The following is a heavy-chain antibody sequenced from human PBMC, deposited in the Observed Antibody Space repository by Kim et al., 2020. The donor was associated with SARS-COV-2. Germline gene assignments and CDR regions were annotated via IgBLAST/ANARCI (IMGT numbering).Heavy chain of an antibody. CDR3: ARDWNWGIDV. D-gene: IGHD7-27*01. CDR1: GFTFTTYN. CDR2: ISVTDAI. Sequence: GGSLRLSCAASGFTFTTYNMNWVRQAPGKGLEWISYISVTDAIYYADSVNGRFTISRDYAKNSLDLQMNSLRDEDTAVYYCARDWNWGIDVWGQGTLVTV. V-gene: IGHV3-48*02. J-gene: IGHJ4*02.